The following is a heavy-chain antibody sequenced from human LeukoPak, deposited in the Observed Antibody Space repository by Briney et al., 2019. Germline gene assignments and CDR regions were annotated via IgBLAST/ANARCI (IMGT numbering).Heavy chain of an antibody. CDR3: AKDQAIVVVTASLDY. J-gene: IGHJ4*02. CDR1: GFTFSSYA. D-gene: IGHD2-21*02. CDR2: ISGSGGST. Sequence: GGSLRLSSAASGFTFSSYAMSWVRQAPGKGLEWVSAISGSGGSTYYADSVKGRFTISRDNSKNTLYLQMNSLRAEDTAVYYCAKDQAIVVVTASLDYWGQGTLVTVSS. V-gene: IGHV3-23*01.